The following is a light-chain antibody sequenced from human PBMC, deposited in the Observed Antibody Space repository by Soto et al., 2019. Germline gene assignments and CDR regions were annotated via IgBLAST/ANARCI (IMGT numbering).Light chain of an antibody. J-gene: IGKJ4*01. CDR2: DAS. CDR3: QQDDNVPLT. CDR1: QDISNY. V-gene: IGKV1-33*01. Sequence: DIQMTQSQSSLSASVGDRVTITCQASQDISNYLNWYQQKPGKAPKLLIYDASNLETGVPSRFSVSGSGTDFTFTISSLQPEDIATYDGQQDDNVPLTFGGGTKGEIK.